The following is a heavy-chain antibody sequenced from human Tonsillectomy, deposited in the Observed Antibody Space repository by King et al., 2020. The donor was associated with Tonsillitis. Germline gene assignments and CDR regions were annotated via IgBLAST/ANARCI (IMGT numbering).Heavy chain of an antibody. J-gene: IGHJ6*02. CDR3: ARHLRAHYYCYGMDV. Sequence: QVQLQESGPGLVKPSETLSLTCTVSGGSISSYYWSWIRQPPGKGLEWIGYIYYSGSTNYNPSLKSRVTISVDTSKNQFSLKLSSVTAADTAVYYCARHLRAHYYCYGMDVWGQGTTVTVSS. CDR2: IYYSGST. V-gene: IGHV4-59*08. CDR1: GGSISSYY.